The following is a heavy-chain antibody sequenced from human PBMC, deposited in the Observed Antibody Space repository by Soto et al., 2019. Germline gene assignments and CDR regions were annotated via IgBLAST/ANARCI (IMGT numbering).Heavy chain of an antibody. V-gene: IGHV4-59*01. J-gene: IGHJ6*02. CDR2: IYYSGST. CDR1: GGSISSYY. Sequence: PSETLSLTCTVSGGSISSYYWSWIRQPPGKGLEWIGYIYYSGSTNYNPSLKSRVTISVDTSKNQFSLKLSSVTAADTAVYYCASDRTVSIAARPLYYYYYGMDVWGQGTTVTVSS. D-gene: IGHD6-6*01. CDR3: ASDRTVSIAARPLYYYYYGMDV.